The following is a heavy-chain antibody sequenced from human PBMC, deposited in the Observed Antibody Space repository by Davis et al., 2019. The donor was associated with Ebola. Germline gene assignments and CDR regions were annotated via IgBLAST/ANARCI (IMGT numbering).Heavy chain of an antibody. CDR1: GGTFSSYA. V-gene: IGHV1-69*04. CDR3: ARDRVRLGELSLYYYGLDV. J-gene: IGHJ6*02. CDR2: IIPIVGIA. D-gene: IGHD3-16*02. Sequence: SVKVSCKASGGTFSSYAISWVRQAPGQGLEWMGRIIPIVGIANYAQKFQGRVTITADKSTSTAYMELSSLRSEDTAVFYCARDRVRLGELSLYYYGLDVWGQGTTVTVSS.